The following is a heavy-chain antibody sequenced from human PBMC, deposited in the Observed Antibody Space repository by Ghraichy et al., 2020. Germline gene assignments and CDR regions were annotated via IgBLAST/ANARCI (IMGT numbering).Heavy chain of an antibody. CDR1: GFTFVSSV. CDR3: GGSTALVGGWFDP. J-gene: IGHJ5*02. CDR2: ISAYNGQT. V-gene: IGHV1-18*04. D-gene: IGHD3-16*01. Sequence: ASVKVSCQPSGFTFVSSVITWVRQAPGQGLEWMGWISAYNGQTNYPQRLQGRVTMTSDTSTSTVYMELRSLTFDDTAVYYCGGSTALVGGWFDPWGQGTLVTVSS.